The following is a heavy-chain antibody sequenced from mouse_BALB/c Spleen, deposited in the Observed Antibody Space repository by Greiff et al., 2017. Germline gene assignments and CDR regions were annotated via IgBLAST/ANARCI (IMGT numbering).Heavy chain of an antibody. CDR2: ISDGGSYT. J-gene: IGHJ4*01. V-gene: IGHV5-4*02. Sequence: DVQLVESGGGLVKPGGSLKLSCAASGFTFSDYYMYWVRQTPEKRLEWVATISDGGSYTYYPDSVKGRFTISRDNAKNNLYLQMSSLKSEDTAMYYCARDMITTFMDYWGQGTSVTVSS. CDR1: GFTFSDYY. D-gene: IGHD2-4*01. CDR3: ARDMITTFMDY.